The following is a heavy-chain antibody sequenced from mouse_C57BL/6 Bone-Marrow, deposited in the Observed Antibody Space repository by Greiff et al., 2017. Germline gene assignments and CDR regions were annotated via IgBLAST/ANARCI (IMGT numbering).Heavy chain of an antibody. J-gene: IGHJ3*01. D-gene: IGHD1-1*01. CDR3: ARKVYYYGSSYSY. V-gene: IGHV5-17*01. Sequence: EVKVVESGGGLVKPGGSLKLSCAASGFTFSDYGMHWVRQAPEKGLEWVAYISSGSSTIYYADTVKGRFTISRDNAKNTLVLQMTSLRSEDTDMYYCARKVYYYGSSYSYWGQGTLVTVSA. CDR2: ISSGSSTI. CDR1: GFTFSDYG.